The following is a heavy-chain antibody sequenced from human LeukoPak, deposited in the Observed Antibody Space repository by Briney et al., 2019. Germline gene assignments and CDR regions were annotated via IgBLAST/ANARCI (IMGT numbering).Heavy chain of an antibody. Sequence: GGSLRLSCAASGFTFSSYSTNWVRQAPGKGLEWVSSISSSSYIYYADSVKGRFTISRDNAKNSLYLQMNSLRAEDTAVYYCASTYSSGPIYYYYMDVWGKGTTVTVSS. V-gene: IGHV3-21*01. CDR1: GFTFSSYS. D-gene: IGHD3-22*01. CDR3: ASTYSSGPIYYYYMDV. CDR2: ISSSSYI. J-gene: IGHJ6*03.